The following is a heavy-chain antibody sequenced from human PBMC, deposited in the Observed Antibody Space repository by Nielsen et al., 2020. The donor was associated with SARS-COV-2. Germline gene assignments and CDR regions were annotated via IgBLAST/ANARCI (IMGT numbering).Heavy chain of an antibody. Sequence: GGSLRLSCAASGFTFSTFGMHWVRQAPGKGLEWVAVIWFDGSSEDYADSVKGRFTISRDNSKNTLYLQMNSLRAEDTALYYCAKLGWLGDYYYGMDVWGQGTTVTVSS. CDR2: IWFDGSSE. CDR1: GFTFSTFG. V-gene: IGHV3-30*02. CDR3: AKLGWLGDYYYGMDV. D-gene: IGHD5-24*01. J-gene: IGHJ6*02.